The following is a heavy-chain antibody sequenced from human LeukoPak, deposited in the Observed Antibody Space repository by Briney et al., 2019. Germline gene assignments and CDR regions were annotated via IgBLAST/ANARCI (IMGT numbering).Heavy chain of an antibody. CDR2: ISGSTSYI. Sequence: PGGSLRLSCVASAFTFRTYSMHWVRQAPGEGLEWVSSISGSTSYIYYADSVRGRFTISSDNAKNSLNLQMNSLRAEDTAVYYCARGSDFVWGSYRPYFDYWGQGTLVTVSS. D-gene: IGHD3-16*02. J-gene: IGHJ4*02. CDR1: AFTFRTYS. V-gene: IGHV3-21*01. CDR3: ARGSDFVWGSYRPYFDY.